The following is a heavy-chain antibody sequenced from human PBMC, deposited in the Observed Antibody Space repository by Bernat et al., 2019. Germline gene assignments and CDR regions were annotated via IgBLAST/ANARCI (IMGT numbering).Heavy chain of an antibody. J-gene: IGHJ2*01. CDR3: ARSQYYSRNYYRGDWYFDL. CDR2: VYYSGTT. D-gene: IGHD3-22*01. V-gene: IGHV4-59*08. CDR1: GDSISNFY. Sequence: QVQLQESGPGLVKPSETLSLTCTVSGDSISNFYWTWIRQPPGKGLEWIGYVYYSGTTSYNPSLKSRVTLSVDTSNNQFSLKLTSVTAADMAVYYCARSQYYSRNYYRGDWYFDLWGRGTLVTVSS.